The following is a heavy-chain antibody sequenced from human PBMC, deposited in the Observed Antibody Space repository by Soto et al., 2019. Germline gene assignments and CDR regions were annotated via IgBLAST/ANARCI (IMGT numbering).Heavy chain of an antibody. CDR2: ISGYNGKT. CDR3: AREGPRPYYYYGMDV. J-gene: IGHJ6*02. V-gene: IGHV1-18*01. Sequence: QVQLVQSGAEVKKPGASVKVSCKSSGYTFSMSGISWVRQAPGQGLEWMGWISGYNGKTNYEQKFQDRLTRTTDTSTNMAYMELRSLRSDDTAVYYCAREGPRPYYYYGMDVWGQGTTVTVSS. CDR1: GYTFSMSG.